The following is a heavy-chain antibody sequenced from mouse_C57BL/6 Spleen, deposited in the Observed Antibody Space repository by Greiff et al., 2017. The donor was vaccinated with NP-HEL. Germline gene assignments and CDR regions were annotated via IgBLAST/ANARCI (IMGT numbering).Heavy chain of an antibody. D-gene: IGHD1-1*01. J-gene: IGHJ1*03. Sequence: QVQLQQPGTELVKPGASVKLSCKASGYTFTSYWMHWVKQRPGQGLEWIGNINPSNGGTNYNEKFKSKATLTVDTSSSTAYMQLSSLTSDDSAFYYCARWGLLRFFFWYFDVGGTGTTVTVSS. CDR3: ARWGLLRFFFWYFDV. CDR1: GYTFTSYW. V-gene: IGHV1-53*01. CDR2: INPSNGGT.